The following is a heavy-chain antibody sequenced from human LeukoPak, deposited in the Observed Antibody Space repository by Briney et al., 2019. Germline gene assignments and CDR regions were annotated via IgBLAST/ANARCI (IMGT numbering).Heavy chain of an antibody. J-gene: IGHJ6*04. CDR3: AKDNIRCTSSSGYSGNYAMDV. CDR2: ISYDGSKK. Sequence: GGSLRLSCAASGFTFNNYAMHWVRQAPGKGLEWVALISYDGSKKKYADSVKGRFTISRDNSKNTLYLQMNSLRAEDTALFYCAKDNIRCTSSSGYSGNYAMDVWGKGTTVTVSS. D-gene: IGHD2-2*01. CDR1: GFTFNNYA. V-gene: IGHV3-30*18.